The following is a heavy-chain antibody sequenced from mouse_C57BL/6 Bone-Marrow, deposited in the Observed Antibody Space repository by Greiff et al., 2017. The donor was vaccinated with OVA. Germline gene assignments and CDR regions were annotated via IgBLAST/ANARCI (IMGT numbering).Heavy chain of an antibody. CDR3: ARGDW. CDR2: INPNNGGT. D-gene: IGHD4-1*01. V-gene: IGHV1-26*01. J-gene: IGHJ2*01. CDR1: GYTFTDYY. Sequence: VQLQQSGPELVKPGASVKISCKASGYTFTDYYMNWVKQSHGQSLEWIGDINPNNGGTNYNQKFKGKATLTVDKSSSTAYMELRSLKSEDSAVYYCARGDWGGQGTTLTVSS.